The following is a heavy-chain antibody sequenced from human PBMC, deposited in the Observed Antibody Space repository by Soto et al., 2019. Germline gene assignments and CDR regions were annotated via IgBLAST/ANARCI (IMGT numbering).Heavy chain of an antibody. D-gene: IGHD5-12*01. CDR1: GFTFSSYD. Sequence: PGGFLRLSCAASGFTFSSYDFHWVRQPPGEGLEWVSAIGTGGDTYYQVSVKGRFTISRENAENSVYLQMNSLRAEDTAVYYCAREDTAYGMSHLDYWGQGILVTVSS. CDR2: IGTGGDT. V-gene: IGHV3-13*01. J-gene: IGHJ4*02. CDR3: AREDTAYGMSHLDY.